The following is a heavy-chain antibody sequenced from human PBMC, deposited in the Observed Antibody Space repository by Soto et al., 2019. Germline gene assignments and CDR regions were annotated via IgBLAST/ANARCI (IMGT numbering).Heavy chain of an antibody. CDR3: ARALSSAAGLYFDY. V-gene: IGHV4-4*07. CDR1: GGSVSSFE. J-gene: IGHJ4*02. CDR2: IHSNENT. D-gene: IGHD6-13*01. Sequence: XTLSLPGTVSGGSVSSFEWSWIRRPAGKGMEWIGRIHSNENTNYNPSLKSRITMSIDTSNNQFSLKLSYMTAADTAVYYCARALSSAAGLYFDYWGQGTRVTVSS.